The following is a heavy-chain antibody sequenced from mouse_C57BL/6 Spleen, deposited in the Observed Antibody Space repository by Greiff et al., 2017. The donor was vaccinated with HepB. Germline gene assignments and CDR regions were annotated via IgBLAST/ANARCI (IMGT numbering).Heavy chain of an antibody. CDR3: AREGLRVFMDY. V-gene: IGHV3-1*01. CDR1: GYSITSGYD. D-gene: IGHD1-1*01. CDR2: ISYSGST. Sequence: EVQRVESGPGMVKPSQSLSLTCTVTGYSITSGYDWHWIRHFPGNKLEWMGYISYSGSTNYNPSLKSRISITHDTSKNHFFLKLNSVTTEDTATYYCAREGLRVFMDYWGQGTSVTVSS. J-gene: IGHJ4*01.